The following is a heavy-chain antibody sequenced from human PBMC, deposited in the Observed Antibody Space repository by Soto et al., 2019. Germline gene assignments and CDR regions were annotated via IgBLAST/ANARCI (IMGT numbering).Heavy chain of an antibody. D-gene: IGHD2-15*01. J-gene: IGHJ4*02. CDR1: GYTFTNYG. CDR3: ARDPGAASFDF. V-gene: IGHV1-18*01. CDR2: INTSNDNK. Sequence: ASVKGPCKASGYTFTNYGISWVRQAPGEGLEWVGWINTSNDNKLYAQKLQGRLTLTTDTSTSTAYMDLTTLRSDDTAVYFCARDPGAASFDFWAQGTLVTVSS.